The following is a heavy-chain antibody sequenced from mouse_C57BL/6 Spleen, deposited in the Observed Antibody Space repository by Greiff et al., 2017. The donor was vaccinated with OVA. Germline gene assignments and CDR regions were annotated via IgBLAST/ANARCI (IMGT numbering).Heavy chain of an antibody. J-gene: IGHJ4*01. CDR3: ARWATTVVAYRGAMDY. Sequence: QVQLQQPGAELVKPGASVKLSCKASGYTFTSYWMHWVKQRPGRGLEWIGRIDPNSGGTKYNEQFKSKATLTVDKPSSTAYMQLSSLTSEDSAVYYCARWATTVVAYRGAMDYWGQGTSVTVSS. CDR1: GYTFTSYW. V-gene: IGHV1-72*01. CDR2: IDPNSGGT. D-gene: IGHD1-1*01.